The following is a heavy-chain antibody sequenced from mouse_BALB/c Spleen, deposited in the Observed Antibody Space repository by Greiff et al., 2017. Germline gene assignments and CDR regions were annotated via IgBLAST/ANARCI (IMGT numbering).Heavy chain of an antibody. J-gene: IGHJ3*01. CDR2: IYPGSGNT. Sequence: QVQLQQSGAELARPGASVKLSCKASGYTFTDYYINWVKQRTGQGLEWIGEIYPGSGNTYYNEKFKGKATLTADKSSSTAYMQLSSLTSEDSAVYFCEVIRGYDERFAYWGQGTLVTVSA. CDR3: EVIRGYDERFAY. CDR1: GYTFTDYY. D-gene: IGHD2-14*01. V-gene: IGHV1-77*01.